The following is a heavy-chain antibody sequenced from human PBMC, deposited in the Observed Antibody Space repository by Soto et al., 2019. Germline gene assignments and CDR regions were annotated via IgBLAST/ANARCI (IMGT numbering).Heavy chain of an antibody. J-gene: IGHJ4*02. CDR3: ARGTPVPTYFFDS. CDR1: GGTSSSYT. V-gene: IGHV1-69*02. CDR2: IIPMFGIA. Sequence: QVQLVQSGAAVKKPGSSVKVSCTASGGTSSSYTISWVRQAPGQGLEWMGRIIPMFGIAKYTQKFQGRVTITADKSSNTAYMELSSLRSEDTAVYYCARGTPVPTYFFDSWGQGSLLTVSS. D-gene: IGHD4-17*01.